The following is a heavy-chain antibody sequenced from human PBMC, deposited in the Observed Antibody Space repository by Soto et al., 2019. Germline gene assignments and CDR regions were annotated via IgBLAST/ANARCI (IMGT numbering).Heavy chain of an antibody. J-gene: IGHJ4*02. CDR1: GASISSSTFY. CDR3: VRHAPYRSGWANRNDY. V-gene: IGHV4-39*01. D-gene: IGHD6-19*01. CDR2: VYYSGSA. Sequence: QLQLQESGPGLVKPSETLSLTCTVSGASISSSTFYWGWIRQPPGKGLEWIGTVYYSGSAYYNPSLTSRLTISVDTSKNQFSLKLSSVTAADTALYYCVRHAPYRSGWANRNDYWGQGTLVTVSS.